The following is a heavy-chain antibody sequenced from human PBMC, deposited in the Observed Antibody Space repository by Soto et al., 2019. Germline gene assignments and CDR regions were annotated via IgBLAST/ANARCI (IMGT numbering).Heavy chain of an antibody. J-gene: IGHJ4*02. CDR1: GYSFTSYW. Sequence: EISCKGSGYSFTSYWIGWVRQMPGKGLEWMGIIYPGDSDTRYSPSFQGQVTISADKSISTAYLQWSSLKASDTAMYYCARQEGATSYYFDYWGQGTLVTVSS. CDR2: IYPGDSDT. V-gene: IGHV5-51*01. CDR3: ARQEGATSYYFDY. D-gene: IGHD1-26*01.